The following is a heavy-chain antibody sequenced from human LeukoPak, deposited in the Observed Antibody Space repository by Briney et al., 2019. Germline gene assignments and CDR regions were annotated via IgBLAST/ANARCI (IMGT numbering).Heavy chain of an antibody. V-gene: IGHV1-8*03. D-gene: IGHD2-2*01. CDR1: GYTFTSYG. CDR2: MNPNSGNT. Sequence: ASVKVSCKASGYTFTSYGISWVRQATGQGLEWMGWMNPNSGNTGYAQKFQGRVTITRNTSISTAYMELSSLRSEDTAVYYCARALGVPAAMGLYYYYYMDVWGKGTTVTVSS. CDR3: ARALGVPAAMGLYYYYYMDV. J-gene: IGHJ6*03.